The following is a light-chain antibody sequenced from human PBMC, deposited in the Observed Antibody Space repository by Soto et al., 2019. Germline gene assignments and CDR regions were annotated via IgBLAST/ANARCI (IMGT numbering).Light chain of an antibody. CDR1: RSVPNDY. Sequence: EIVLTQSPGTQSLSPGERATLSCRASRSVPNDYVSWYQQKPGQPPRLLVFRASNRATGIPDRFSGSGSGTDFLLTISGLEPADSGTYLCHQHGGTPETFGLGTKVEIK. CDR3: HQHGGTPET. J-gene: IGKJ1*01. CDR2: RAS. V-gene: IGKV3-20*01.